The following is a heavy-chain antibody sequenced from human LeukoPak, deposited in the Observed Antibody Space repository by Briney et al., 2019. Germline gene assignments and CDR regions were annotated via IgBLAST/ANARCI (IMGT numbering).Heavy chain of an antibody. CDR1: GFTFSSHW. CDR2: IYSGGST. CDR3: AREMYYGSGSYFDY. V-gene: IGHV3-53*01. J-gene: IGHJ4*02. Sequence: GGSLRLSCGASGFTFSSHWMSWVRQAPGKGLEWVSVIYSGGSTYYADSVKGRFTISRDNSKNTLYLQMNSLRAEDTAVYYCAREMYYGSGSYFDYWGQGTLVTVSS. D-gene: IGHD3-10*01.